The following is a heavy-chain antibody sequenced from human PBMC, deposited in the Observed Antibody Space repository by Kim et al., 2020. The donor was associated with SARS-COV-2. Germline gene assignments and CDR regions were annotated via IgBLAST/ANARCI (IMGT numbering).Heavy chain of an antibody. Sequence: STDYTPSLKCRVTISVDTSKNQFSLKLSSVTAADTAVYYCARVTTVTSGYWGQGTLVTVSS. D-gene: IGHD4-17*01. J-gene: IGHJ4*02. CDR2: ST. V-gene: IGHV4-30-2*04. CDR3: ARVTTVTSGY.